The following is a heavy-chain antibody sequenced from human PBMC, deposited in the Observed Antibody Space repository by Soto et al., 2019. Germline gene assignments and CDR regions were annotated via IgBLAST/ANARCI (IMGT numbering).Heavy chain of an antibody. J-gene: IGHJ4*02. CDR2: ISYDGSNK. D-gene: IGHD5-18*01. Sequence: QVQLVESGGGVVQPGRSLRLSCAASGFTFSSYGMHWVRQAPGKGLEWVAVISYDGSNKYYADSVKGRFTISRDNSKNTLYLQMNSLRAEDTAVYYCARSDTAMVDYWGQGTLVTVCS. CDR1: GFTFSSYG. CDR3: ARSDTAMVDY. V-gene: IGHV3-30*03.